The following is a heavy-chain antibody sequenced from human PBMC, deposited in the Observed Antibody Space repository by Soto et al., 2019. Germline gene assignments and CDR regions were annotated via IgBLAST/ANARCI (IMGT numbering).Heavy chain of an antibody. CDR3: SRDGYYGKDDPGFDY. Sequence: QVQLVEAGGGVVQPGRSLRLSTAASGFSFSLYGMHWVRQAPGKRLEWVVVIWYDGSNKYYADSVKGRFTISRDKSKNTLYLQMVSLRVEDAAEYDCSRDGYYGKDDPGFDYWGQGALVTVSS. CDR2: IWYDGSNK. V-gene: IGHV3-33*01. CDR1: GFSFSLYG. D-gene: IGHD4-17*01. J-gene: IGHJ4*02.